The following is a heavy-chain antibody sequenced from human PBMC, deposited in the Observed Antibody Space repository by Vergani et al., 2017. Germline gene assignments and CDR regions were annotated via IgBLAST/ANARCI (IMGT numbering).Heavy chain of an antibody. J-gene: IGHJ6*02. CDR2: IKSTFDRGTT. CDR1: GFSFRNAW. V-gene: IGHV3-15*07. CDR3: TTDPRYCGDGSCYWLRDHHYYGMDV. Sequence: EVQLLESGGGLVQPGGSLRLSCAASGFSFRNAWMNWVRRTPGKGLEWVGRIKSTFDRGTTDYAAAVKGRFTISRDESKNTLFLQMNGLKTEDIGVYYCTTDPRYCGDGSCYWLRDHHYYGMDVWGQGTTVTVSS. D-gene: IGHD2-21*01.